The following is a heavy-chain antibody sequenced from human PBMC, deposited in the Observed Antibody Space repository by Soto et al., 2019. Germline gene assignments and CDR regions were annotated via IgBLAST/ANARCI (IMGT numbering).Heavy chain of an antibody. Sequence: EVQLVESGGGLVQPGGSLRLSCAASGFTFSTCWMMWVRQAPGKGLEWVANINQDGSERYYVDSVKGRFTISRDNAKNSLYLQMNSLRAEDTAVYYCVKDIRGSYWGQGTLVTVSS. CDR3: VKDIRGSY. CDR2: INQDGSER. D-gene: IGHD3-3*02. CDR1: GFTFSTCW. J-gene: IGHJ4*02. V-gene: IGHV3-7*01.